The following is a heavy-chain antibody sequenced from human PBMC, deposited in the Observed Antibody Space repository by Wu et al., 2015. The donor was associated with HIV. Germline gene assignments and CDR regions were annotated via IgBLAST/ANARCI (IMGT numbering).Heavy chain of an antibody. CDR1: GGTFSSYA. V-gene: IGHV1-69*13. CDR3: ARHQGILVPYYYYGMDV. Sequence: QVQLVQSGAEVKKPGSSVKVSCKASGGTFSSYAISWVRQAPGQGLEWMGRIIPIFGTANYAQKFQGRVTITADESTSTAYMELSSLRSEDTAVYYCARHQGILVPYYYYGMDVWGQGTTVTVSS. D-gene: IGHD2-2*01. J-gene: IGHJ6*02. CDR2: IIPIFGTA.